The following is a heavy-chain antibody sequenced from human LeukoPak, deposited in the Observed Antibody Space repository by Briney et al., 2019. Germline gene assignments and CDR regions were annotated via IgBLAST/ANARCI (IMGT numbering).Heavy chain of an antibody. CDR3: TRGSLSGSSRDY. D-gene: IGHD1-26*01. CDR2: MNPYTGDT. J-gene: IGHJ4*02. Sequence: ASVKVSCKASGYTFTVYDINWVRQATGQGLEWMGWMNPYTGDTGYAQKFQGRVTITRNASVDTAYMELSGLRSEDTAVYYCTRGSLSGSSRDYWGQGTLVTVSS. CDR1: GYTFTVYD. V-gene: IGHV1-8*01.